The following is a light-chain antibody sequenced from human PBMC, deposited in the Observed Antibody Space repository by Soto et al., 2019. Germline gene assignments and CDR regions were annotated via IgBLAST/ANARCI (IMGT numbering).Light chain of an antibody. CDR3: LQYHSYSMP. CDR2: DAS. CDR1: QSISTW. J-gene: IGKJ1*01. Sequence: DIQMTQSPSTLSASVGDRVTITCRASQSISTWLAWYQQRSGKAPQLLIYDASGLESGVPSRFSGSGSGTEFTLTISSLQPDDFATYFCLQYHSYSMPFGPGTRGEI. V-gene: IGKV1-5*01.